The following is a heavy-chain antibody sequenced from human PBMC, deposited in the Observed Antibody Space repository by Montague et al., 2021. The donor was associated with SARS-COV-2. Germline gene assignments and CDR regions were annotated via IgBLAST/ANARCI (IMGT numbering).Heavy chain of an antibody. Sequence: SETLSLTCTVYVDSMSRYYRSWIRQPPGKAPESIGYIFYSGTTNYNPSLKSRVTISVDTSKNQFSLKLSSVTAADTAVYYCARGFDYWGQGTLVTVSS. CDR2: IFYSGTT. V-gene: IGHV4-59*08. CDR1: VDSMSRYY. J-gene: IGHJ4*02. CDR3: ARGFDY.